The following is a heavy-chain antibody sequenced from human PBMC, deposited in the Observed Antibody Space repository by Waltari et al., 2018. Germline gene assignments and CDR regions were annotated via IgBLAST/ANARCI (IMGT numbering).Heavy chain of an antibody. CDR1: GGSLTSNRHY. CDR2: LSYSGTT. D-gene: IGHD5-12*01. V-gene: IGHV4-39*01. CDR3: AAYIGASVGTAAFDV. J-gene: IGHJ3*01. Sequence: QLQLQESGPGLVKPSETLSLPCSVSGGSLTSNRHYWCWIRQPPGQGLEWIGTLSYSGTTYISPSLKSRVTLSRDTSRNQLSLKLGSVTATDTAVYYCAAYIGASVGTAAFDVWGQGTMVNVSS.